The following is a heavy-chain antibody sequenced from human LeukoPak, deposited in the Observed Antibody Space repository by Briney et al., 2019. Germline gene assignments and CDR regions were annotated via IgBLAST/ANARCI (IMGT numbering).Heavy chain of an antibody. D-gene: IGHD3-22*01. CDR3: AKDMRRITMIVVVTPQPSFDY. Sequence: GGSLRLSCAASGFIFSSYWMHWVRQAPGKGLVWVSRINSDGSTISYADSVQGRFTISRDNAKNSLYLQMNSLRAEDTALYYCAKDMRRITMIVVVTPQPSFDYWGQGTLVTVSS. CDR1: GFIFSSYW. CDR2: INSDGSTI. J-gene: IGHJ4*02. V-gene: IGHV3-74*01.